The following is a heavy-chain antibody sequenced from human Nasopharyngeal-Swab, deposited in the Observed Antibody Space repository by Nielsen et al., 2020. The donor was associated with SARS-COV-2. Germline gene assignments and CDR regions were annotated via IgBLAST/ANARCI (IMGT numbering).Heavy chain of an antibody. J-gene: IGHJ5*02. Sequence: WIRQPPGKGLERIGEINHSGSTNYNPSLKGRVTISVDTSKNQFSLKLSSVTAADTTVYYCARVGVNRYNWNYKGWFDPWGQGTLVTVSS. CDR3: ARVGVNRYNWNYKGWFDP. CDR2: INHSGST. D-gene: IGHD1-7*01. V-gene: IGHV4-34*01.